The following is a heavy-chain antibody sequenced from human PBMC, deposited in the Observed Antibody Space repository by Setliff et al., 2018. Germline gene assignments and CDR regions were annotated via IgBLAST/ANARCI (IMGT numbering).Heavy chain of an antibody. CDR3: TRSRGPRVVLAADFDF. CDR1: GGTFSSYA. J-gene: IGHJ4*02. Sequence: SVKVSCKASGGTFSSYAISWVRQAPGQGLEWMGGIIPIFDTANYAQKFQDRVTVTTDKSTSTAYMELSSLKSDDTAVYFCTRSRGPRVVLAADFDFWGQGTLVTVSS. CDR2: IIPIFDTA. V-gene: IGHV1-69*05. D-gene: IGHD3-16*01.